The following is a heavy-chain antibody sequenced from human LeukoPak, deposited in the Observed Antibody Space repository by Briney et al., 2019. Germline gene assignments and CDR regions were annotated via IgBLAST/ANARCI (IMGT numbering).Heavy chain of an antibody. CDR1: GYIYTGYY. V-gene: IGHV1-2*02. CDR2: INPNSGDT. J-gene: IGHJ4*02. D-gene: IGHD3-16*01. Sequence: ASVKVSCKASGYIYTGYYMHWVRQAPGQGLEWMGWINPNSGDTNYAQKFQGRVTMTRDTSISTAYMELSRLRSDDTAVYYCARVRYRLAETYIDYWGQGTLVTVSS. CDR3: ARVRYRLAETYIDY.